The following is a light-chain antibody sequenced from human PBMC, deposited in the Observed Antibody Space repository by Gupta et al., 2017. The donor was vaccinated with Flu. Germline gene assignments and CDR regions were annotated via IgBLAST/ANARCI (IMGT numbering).Light chain of an antibody. CDR3: QKRSNWPPYT. CDR1: QSVSTY. CDR2: DAA. V-gene: IGKV3-11*01. Sequence: EIELTQSPATLSLSPGERATLSCRASQSVSTYLAWYQKKPGQAPRLLIYDAANRATGSPARFSGSGSGTDFTLTISSREPEDFAVDYCQKRSNWPPYTFGEGTRLEIK. J-gene: IGKJ2*01.